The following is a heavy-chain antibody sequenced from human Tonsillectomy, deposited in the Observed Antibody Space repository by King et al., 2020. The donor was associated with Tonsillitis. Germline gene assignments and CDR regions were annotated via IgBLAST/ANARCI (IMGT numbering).Heavy chain of an antibody. CDR1: GGSISSSSYY. Sequence: QLQESGPGLVKPSETLSLTCTVSGGSISSSSYYWGWIRQPPGKGLEWIGRIYYSGSTYYNPSLKSRVTISVDTSKNQFSLKLSSVTAADTAVYYCARSTGDYDSSNFDYWGQGTLVTVSS. CDR2: IYYSGST. D-gene: IGHD3-22*01. J-gene: IGHJ4*02. CDR3: ARSTGDYDSSNFDY. V-gene: IGHV4-39*01.